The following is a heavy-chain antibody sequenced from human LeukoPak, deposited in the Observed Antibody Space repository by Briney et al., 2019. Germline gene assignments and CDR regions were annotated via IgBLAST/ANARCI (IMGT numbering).Heavy chain of an antibody. Sequence: SESLSLTCTVSGGSISSSGYYWGWIRQPPGKGLEWIGSIYYSGSTYYNPSLKSRVTVSVDTSKNQFSLKLNSVTAADTAVYYCARDFGGITGTHDAFDIWGQGTMVTVSS. J-gene: IGHJ3*02. D-gene: IGHD1-7*01. CDR1: GGSISSSGYY. CDR3: ARDFGGITGTHDAFDI. V-gene: IGHV4-39*07. CDR2: IYYSGST.